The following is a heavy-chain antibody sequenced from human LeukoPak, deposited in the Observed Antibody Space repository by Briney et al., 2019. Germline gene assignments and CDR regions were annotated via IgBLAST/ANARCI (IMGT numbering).Heavy chain of an antibody. Sequence: GGSLRLSCAASGFTFSSYWMSWVRQAPGKGLEWVANIKQDGSEKYYVDSVKGRFTISRDNAKNSLYLQMNSLRAEDTAVYYCARRPERITMVRGVQEAFDYWGQGTLVTVSS. CDR2: IKQDGSEK. J-gene: IGHJ4*02. CDR1: GFTFSSYW. CDR3: ARRPERITMVRGVQEAFDY. D-gene: IGHD3-10*01. V-gene: IGHV3-7*01.